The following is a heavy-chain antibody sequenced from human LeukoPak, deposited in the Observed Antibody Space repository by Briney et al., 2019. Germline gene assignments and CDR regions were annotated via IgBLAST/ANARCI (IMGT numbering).Heavy chain of an antibody. CDR3: ARTPPRNYYGSGSYSGRTSNWFDP. Sequence: SETLSLTCTVSGGSISSSSYYWGWIRQPPGKGLEWIGSIYYRGSTYYNPSLKSRVTISVDTSKNQFSLKLSSVTAADTAVYYCARTPPRNYYGSGSYSGRTSNWFDPWGQGTLVTVSS. CDR2: IYYRGST. J-gene: IGHJ5*02. CDR1: GGSISSSSYY. D-gene: IGHD3-10*01. V-gene: IGHV4-39*01.